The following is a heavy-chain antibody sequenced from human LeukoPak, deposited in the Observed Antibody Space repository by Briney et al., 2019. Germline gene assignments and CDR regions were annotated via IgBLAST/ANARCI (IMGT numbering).Heavy chain of an antibody. CDR2: IYYSGTT. D-gene: IGHD3-10*01. CDR3: ARYGSGTYYSSVSDY. Sequence: SETLSLTCTVSGGSFSSTSSYWGWIRQPPGKGLEWIGSIYYSGTTYYSPSLKSRVTISVDTSKNQFSLKLSSVTAADTAVYYCARYGSGTYYSSVSDYWGQGTLVTVSS. J-gene: IGHJ4*02. CDR1: GGSFSSTSSY. V-gene: IGHV4-39*01.